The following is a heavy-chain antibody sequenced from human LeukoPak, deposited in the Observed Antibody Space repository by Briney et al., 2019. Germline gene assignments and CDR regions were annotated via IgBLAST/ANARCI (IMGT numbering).Heavy chain of an antibody. Sequence: AEALSLTCTVSGGSISSYYWSWIRQPPGKGLEWIGYIYYSGSTNYNPSLKSRVTISIDTSKNQFSLNLRSVTAADTAVYYCARGRISSWLLDQWGQGTLLTVCS. CDR1: GGSISSYY. J-gene: IGHJ4*02. CDR2: IYYSGST. D-gene: IGHD6-13*01. V-gene: IGHV4-59*01. CDR3: ARGRISSWLLDQ.